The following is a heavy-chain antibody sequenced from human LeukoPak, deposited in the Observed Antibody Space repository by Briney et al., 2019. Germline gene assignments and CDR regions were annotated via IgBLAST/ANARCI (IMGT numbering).Heavy chain of an antibody. D-gene: IGHD3-22*01. CDR2: IYYSGST. J-gene: IGHJ3*02. Sequence: PSQTLSLTCTVSGGSISSGGYCWSWIRQHPGKGLEWIGYIYYSGSTYYNPSLKSRVTISVDTSKNQFSLKLSSVTAADTAVYYCARGGGYYSDAFDIWGQGTMVTVSS. CDR3: ARGGGYYSDAFDI. CDR1: GGSISSGGYC. V-gene: IGHV4-31*03.